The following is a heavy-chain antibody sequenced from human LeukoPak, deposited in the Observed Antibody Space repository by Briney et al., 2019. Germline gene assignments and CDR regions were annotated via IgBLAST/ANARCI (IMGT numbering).Heavy chain of an antibody. D-gene: IGHD3-9*01. CDR2: IGSSGDTI. V-gene: IGHV3-11*04. CDR1: GFTFSDYY. J-gene: IGHJ4*02. Sequence: PGGSLRLSCAASGFTFSDYYMSWIRQDPGKGLEWLSYIGSSGDTIYYADSVKGRFTISRDNAKNSLYLQVNSLRAEDTAVYYCARLHYDVLTGPFDYWGQGTLVTVSS. CDR3: ARLHYDVLTGPFDY.